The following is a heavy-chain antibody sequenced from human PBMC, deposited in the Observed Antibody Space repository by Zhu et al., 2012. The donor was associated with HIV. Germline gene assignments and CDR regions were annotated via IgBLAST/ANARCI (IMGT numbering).Heavy chain of an antibody. J-gene: IGHJ4*02. CDR3: ARDHYRRFDY. Sequence: QVQLQESGPGLVKPSETLSLTCTVSGGSISSYYWSWIRQPPGKGLEWIGYIYYSGSTNYNPSLKSRVTISVDTSKNQFSLKLSSVTAADTAVYYCARDHYRRFDYWGQGNPGHRLL. D-gene: IGHD3-10*01. V-gene: IGHV4-59*01. CDR2: IYYSGST. CDR1: GGSISSYY.